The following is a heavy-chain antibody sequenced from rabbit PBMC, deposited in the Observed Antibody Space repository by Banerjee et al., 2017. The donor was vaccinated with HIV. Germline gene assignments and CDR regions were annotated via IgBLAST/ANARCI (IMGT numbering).Heavy chain of an antibody. J-gene: IGHJ4*01. Sequence: QEQLVESGGGLVQPGGSLKLSCKASGFDFSSYGVSWVRQAPGKGLEWIACIDIGSSGSTYYASWAKGRFTISKTSSTTVTLQMTSQTAADTATYFCARDAAGTGYDLDLWGPGTLVTVS. CDR1: GFDFSSYG. CDR2: IDIGSSGST. D-gene: IGHD8-1*01. V-gene: IGHV1S45*01. CDR3: ARDAAGTGYDLDL.